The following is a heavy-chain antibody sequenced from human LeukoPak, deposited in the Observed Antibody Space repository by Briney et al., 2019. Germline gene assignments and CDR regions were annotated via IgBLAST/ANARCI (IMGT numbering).Heavy chain of an antibody. D-gene: IGHD6-13*01. CDR3: ARMMSSSWTLTWYFDY. CDR2: IYYSGST. V-gene: IGHV4-59*08. Sequence: SETLSLTCTVSGGSISGYYWSWIRQPPGKGLEWIGYIYYSGSTNYNPSLKSRVTISVDTSKNQFSLKLSSVTAADTAVYYCARMMSSSWTLTWYFDYWGRGTLVTVSS. J-gene: IGHJ4*02. CDR1: GGSISGYY.